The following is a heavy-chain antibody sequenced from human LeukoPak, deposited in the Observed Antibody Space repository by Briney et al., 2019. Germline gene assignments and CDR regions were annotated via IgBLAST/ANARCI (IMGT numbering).Heavy chain of an antibody. CDR2: ISRSGETV. CDR1: GFTFSDYY. Sequence: GGSLRLSCAASGFTFSDYYMSWIRQAPGQGLEWVSYISRSGETVYYADSVKGRLTISRDNAKNSLFLQMNSLRVEDTAVYYCARDLGTWCFDSWGQGTLVAVSS. J-gene: IGHJ4*02. CDR3: ARDLGTWCFDS. V-gene: IGHV3-11*01. D-gene: IGHD2-8*02.